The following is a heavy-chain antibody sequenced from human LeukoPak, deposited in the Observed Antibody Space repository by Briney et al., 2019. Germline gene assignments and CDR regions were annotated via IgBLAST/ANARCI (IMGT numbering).Heavy chain of an antibody. CDR2: ISSNGGST. D-gene: IGHD3-3*01. CDR1: GFTFSSYA. V-gene: IGHV3-64*02. J-gene: IGHJ4*02. Sequence: GGSLRLSCAASGFTFSSYAMHWVRQAPGKGLEYVSAISSNGGSTYYADSVRGRFTVSRDHATNSLFLQMNSLRAEDSAIYYCSRIRGNSDYDYPDYWGQGTLVTVSS. CDR3: SRIRGNSDYDYPDY.